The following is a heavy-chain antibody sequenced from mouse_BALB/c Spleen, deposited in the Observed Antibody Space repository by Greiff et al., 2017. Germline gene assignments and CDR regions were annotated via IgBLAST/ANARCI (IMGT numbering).Heavy chain of an antibody. J-gene: IGHJ4*01. D-gene: IGHD1-1*01. CDR3: ARDRRIYYYGSSSFYAMDY. CDR2: IWAGGST. V-gene: IGHV2-9*02. CDR1: GFSLTSYG. Sequence: VKLVESGPGLVAPSQSLSITCTVSGFSLTSYGVHWVRQPPGKGLEWLGVIWAGGSTNYNSALMSRLSISKDNSKSQVFLKMNSLQTDDTAMYYCARDRRIYYYGSSSFYAMDYWGQGTSVTVSS.